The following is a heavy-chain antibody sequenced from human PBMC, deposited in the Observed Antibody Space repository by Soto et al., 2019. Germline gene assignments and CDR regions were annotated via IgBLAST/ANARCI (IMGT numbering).Heavy chain of an antibody. J-gene: IGHJ4*02. D-gene: IGHD3-10*01. Sequence: QVQLVESGGGVVQPGRSLRLSCAASGFTFSSYGMYWVRQAPGKGLEWVARISYDGSDQFYGDSVKCRFTISRDNSKNILYVQMNSLRSEDTAVYYCAKDTGADYWGQGTVVTVSA. CDR3: AKDTGADY. CDR1: GFTFSSYG. CDR2: ISYDGSDQ. V-gene: IGHV3-30*18.